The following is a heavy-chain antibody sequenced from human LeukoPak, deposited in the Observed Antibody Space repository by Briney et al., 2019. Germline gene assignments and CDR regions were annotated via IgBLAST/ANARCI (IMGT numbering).Heavy chain of an antibody. J-gene: IGHJ4*02. CDR2: INPNSGGT. CDR3: ARTPHPLQDVTPPDY. D-gene: IGHD4-11*01. Sequence: ASVKVSCKASGYTFTGYYMHWVRQAPGQGLEWMGWINPNSGGTNYAQKFQGRVTMTRDTSISTAYMELSRLRSDDTAVYYCARTPHPLQDVTPPDYWGQGTLVTVSS. CDR1: GYTFTGYY. V-gene: IGHV1-2*02.